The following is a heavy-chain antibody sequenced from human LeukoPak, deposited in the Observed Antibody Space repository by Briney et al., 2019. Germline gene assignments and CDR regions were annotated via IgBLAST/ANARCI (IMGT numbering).Heavy chain of an antibody. Sequence: ASVKVSCKASGYTFTGYYMHWVRQAPGQGLEWMGWINPNSGGTNYAQKFQGRVTMTRDTSISTAYMELSRLRSDDTAVYYCALFDFWSGYHEYYFDYWGQGTLVTVSS. V-gene: IGHV1-2*02. CDR1: GYTFTGYY. D-gene: IGHD3-3*01. CDR2: INPNSGGT. CDR3: ALFDFWSGYHEYYFDY. J-gene: IGHJ4*02.